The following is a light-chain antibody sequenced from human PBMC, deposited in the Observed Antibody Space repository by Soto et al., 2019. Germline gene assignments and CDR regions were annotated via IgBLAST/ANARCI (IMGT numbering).Light chain of an antibody. CDR1: QSVNIY. Sequence: EIVLTQSPATVSLSPGERVTLSCRASQSVNIYLAWYQQKPGQAPRLLIYGVSSRATGIPDRFSGSGSGTDFTLTISRLEPEDFAVYYCQQYSASPRTFGQGTKVDIK. J-gene: IGKJ1*01. V-gene: IGKV3-20*01. CDR3: QQYSASPRT. CDR2: GVS.